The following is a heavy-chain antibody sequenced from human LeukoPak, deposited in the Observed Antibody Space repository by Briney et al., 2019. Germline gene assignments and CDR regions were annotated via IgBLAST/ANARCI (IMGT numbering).Heavy chain of an antibody. Sequence: GSLRLSCAASGFTFSSYWMSWVRQAPGKGLEWVANIKQDGSGKYYVDSVKGRFTISRDNAKNSLYLQMNSLRAEDTAVYYCARREEWELLYYFDYWGQGTLVTVSS. CDR2: IKQDGSGK. J-gene: IGHJ4*02. V-gene: IGHV3-7*01. CDR3: ARREEWELLYYFDY. D-gene: IGHD1-26*01. CDR1: GFTFSSYW.